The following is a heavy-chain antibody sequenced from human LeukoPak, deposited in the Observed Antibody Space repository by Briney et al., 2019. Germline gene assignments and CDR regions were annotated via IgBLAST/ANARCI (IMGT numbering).Heavy chain of an antibody. CDR1: GFTFSNYA. CDR2: ISAGGHST. Sequence: GGSLRLSCAASGFTFSNYAMSWVRQAPGKGLEWVSSISAGGHSTYYADSVKGRFTISRDNSKNTLYLQMNSLRAEDTAVFYCAKCPRGGSGWLEYWGQGTLVPVSS. D-gene: IGHD6-19*01. V-gene: IGHV3-23*01. CDR3: AKCPRGGSGWLEY. J-gene: IGHJ4*02.